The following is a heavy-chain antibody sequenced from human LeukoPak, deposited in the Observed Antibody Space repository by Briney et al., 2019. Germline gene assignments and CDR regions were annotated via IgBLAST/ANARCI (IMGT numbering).Heavy chain of an antibody. CDR3: AREYYYGSGSYYNVPYYYYYGMDV. J-gene: IGHJ6*02. D-gene: IGHD3-10*01. V-gene: IGHV1-18*01. Sequence: GASVKVSCKASGYTFTSYGISWVRQAPGQGHEWMGWISAYNGNTNYAQKLQGRVTMTTDTSTSTAYLELRSLRSDDTAVYYCAREYYYGSGSYYNVPYYYYYGMDVWGQGTTVTVSS. CDR1: GYTFTSYG. CDR2: ISAYNGNT.